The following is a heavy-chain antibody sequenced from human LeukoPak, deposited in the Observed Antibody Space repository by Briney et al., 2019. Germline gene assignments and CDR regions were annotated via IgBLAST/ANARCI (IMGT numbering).Heavy chain of an antibody. V-gene: IGHV3-23*01. Sequence: GGSLRLSCTDSAFTFSSYGMSWVRQAPGKGLEWVSAISGSGVSTYYADSVKGRFTISRDTSKHTLYLQMNSLRAEDTAVYYCANDLGWIQLNLGRGQGTLVTVSS. CDR2: ISGSGVST. CDR3: ANDLGWIQLNLG. CDR1: AFTFSSYG. J-gene: IGHJ4*02. D-gene: IGHD5-18*01.